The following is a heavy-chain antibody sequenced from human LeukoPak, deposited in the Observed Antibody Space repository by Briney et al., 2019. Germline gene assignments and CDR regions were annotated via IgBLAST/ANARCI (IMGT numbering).Heavy chain of an antibody. CDR3: AKAPVTSCRGAFCYPFDY. CDR2: ISSSGSTI. V-gene: IGHV3-11*01. Sequence: GGSLRLSCAASGFTFSDYYMSWIRQAPGKGLEWVSYISSSGSTIYYAASVRGRFTISRDTSRSTLYLQMNSLRAEDAAVYYCAKAPVTSCRGAFCYPFDYWGQGTLVTVSS. CDR1: GFTFSDYY. D-gene: IGHD2-15*01. J-gene: IGHJ4*02.